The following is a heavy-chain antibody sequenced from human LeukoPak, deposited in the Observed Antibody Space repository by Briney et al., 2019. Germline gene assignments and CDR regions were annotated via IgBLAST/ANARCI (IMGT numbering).Heavy chain of an antibody. J-gene: IGHJ5*02. V-gene: IGHV4-59*01. CDR2: IYYSGST. Sequence: PSETLSLTCTVSAGSISSYYWSWIRQPPGKGLEWIGYIYYSGSTNYNPSLKSRVTISVDTSKNQFSLKLSSVTAADTAVYYCALSTSSGWFDPWGQGTLVTVSS. D-gene: IGHD2-2*01. CDR3: ALSTSSGWFDP. CDR1: AGSISSYY.